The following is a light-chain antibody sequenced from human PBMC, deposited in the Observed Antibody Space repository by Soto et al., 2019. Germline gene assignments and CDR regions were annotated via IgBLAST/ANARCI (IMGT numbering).Light chain of an antibody. CDR2: EVS. CDR1: SRDVGSYDY. CDR3: SSYKRSRPL. V-gene: IGLV2-14*01. J-gene: IGLJ1*01. Sequence: QSILTQPASVSGSPVQSMTISCTGTSRDVGSYDYVAWYQQHPGKAPKLRIDEVSGRPSGISSRFAGSKSGNTASLTISGIQTEDEAGYYCSSYKRSRPLFGNG.